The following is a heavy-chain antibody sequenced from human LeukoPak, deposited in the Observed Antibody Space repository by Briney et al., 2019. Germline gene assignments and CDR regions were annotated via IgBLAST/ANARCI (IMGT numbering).Heavy chain of an antibody. V-gene: IGHV3-33*01. CDR2: IWYDGSNK. CDR1: GFTFSSYG. J-gene: IGHJ4*02. CDR3: GRDRELWFGELYFDY. D-gene: IGHD3-10*01. Sequence: GGSLRLSCAASGFTFSSYGMHWVRQAPGKGLEWVAVIWYDGSNKYYADSVKGRFTISRDNSKNTLYLQMNSLRAEDTAVYYCGRDRELWFGELYFDYWGQGTLVTVSS.